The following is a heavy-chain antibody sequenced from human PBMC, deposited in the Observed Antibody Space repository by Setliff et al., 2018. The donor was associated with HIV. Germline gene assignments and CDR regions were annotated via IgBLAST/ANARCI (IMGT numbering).Heavy chain of an antibody. V-gene: IGHV5-51*01. CDR3: ASGAGYFYDSSTYPLDY. D-gene: IGHD3-22*01. CDR2: IYPDDSDT. J-gene: IGHJ4*02. CDR1: GYSFSSHW. Sequence: GESLKISCTGSGYSFSSHWIGWVRQMPGKGLEWMGIIYPDDSDTRYSPSFEGQVIISADKSISTAYLQWSSLKASDTAMYYCASGAGYFYDSSTYPLDYWGQGTLVTVSS.